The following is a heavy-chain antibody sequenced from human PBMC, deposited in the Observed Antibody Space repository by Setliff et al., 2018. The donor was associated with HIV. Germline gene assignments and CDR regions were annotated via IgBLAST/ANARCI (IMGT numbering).Heavy chain of an antibody. J-gene: IGHJ1*01. Sequence: ASVKVSCKASGYTFTRYLMHCVRQAPGQGLEWLGMINPSGGSTWYAQKFQGRVTMTRDTSTSTVYMELSSLRSEDTAVYYCARDPAPSSSASYFQHWGQGTPVTVSS. CDR3: ARDPAPSSSASYFQH. CDR1: GYTFTRYL. D-gene: IGHD6-6*01. CDR2: INPSGGST. V-gene: IGHV1-46*01.